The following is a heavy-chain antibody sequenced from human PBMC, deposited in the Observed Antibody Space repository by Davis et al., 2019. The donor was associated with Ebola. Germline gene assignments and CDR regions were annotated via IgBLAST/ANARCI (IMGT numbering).Heavy chain of an antibody. J-gene: IGHJ4*02. CDR3: AADQGSYSSSSPNFDY. CDR2: INPSGGST. D-gene: IGHD6-6*01. Sequence: ASVKVSCKASGYTFTSYYMHWVRQAPGQGLEWMGIINPSGGSTSYAQKFQERVTITRDMSTSTAYMELSSLRSEDTAVYYCAADQGSYSSSSPNFDYWGQGTLVTVSS. CDR1: GYTFTSYY. V-gene: IGHV1-46*01.